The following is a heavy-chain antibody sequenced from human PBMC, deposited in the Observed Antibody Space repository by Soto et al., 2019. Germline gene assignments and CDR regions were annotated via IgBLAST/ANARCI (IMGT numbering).Heavy chain of an antibody. CDR1: GGSINSSDYY. Sequence: QVQLQESGPGLVKPSQTLSLTCTVSGGSINSSDYYWTWIRQHPEKGLEWIGYIFYTGSTYYNPSLRSLPTISVDTSNNKISLRLTSVTAADTAVLYCARERSLDLWSGAWLDPWGQGTLFTVSS. CDR3: ARERSLDLWSGAWLDP. CDR2: IFYTGST. D-gene: IGHD3-3*01. V-gene: IGHV4-31*01. J-gene: IGHJ5*02.